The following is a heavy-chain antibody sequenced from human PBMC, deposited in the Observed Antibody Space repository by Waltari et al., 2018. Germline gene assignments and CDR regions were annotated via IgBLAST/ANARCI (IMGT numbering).Heavy chain of an antibody. CDR1: GYTFTVYY. Sequence: QVQLVQSGVEVQTPGASVRVPCKASGYTFTVYYLHWIRQAPGQGPEWMGWINPNNGATHYAQKFQGRVTMTRDTSINTAYLEVTSDDTAVYFCARDRWGESHGYGYWGRGTLVTVSS. J-gene: IGHJ4*02. V-gene: IGHV1-2*02. D-gene: IGHD7-27*01. CDR2: INPNNGAT. CDR3: ARDRWGESHGYGY.